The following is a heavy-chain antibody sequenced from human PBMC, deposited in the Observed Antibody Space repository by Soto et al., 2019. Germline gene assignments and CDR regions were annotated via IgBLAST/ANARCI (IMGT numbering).Heavy chain of an antibody. CDR1: GFTFRSYA. J-gene: IGHJ6*02. V-gene: IGHV3-30-3*01. CDR3: ARGDREDIAVVVGGGPGEYGADG. CDR2: ISYDGSNK. Sequence: QVQLVESGGGVVQPGRSLRLSCAASGFTFRSYAMHWVRQAPGKGLECVAVISYDGSNKFDSDYLKGRFTISRDNSKNTLYMEINTLRYEDTGVYYCARGDREDIAVVVGGGPGEYGADGWGQGTTVTVSS. D-gene: IGHD2-15*01.